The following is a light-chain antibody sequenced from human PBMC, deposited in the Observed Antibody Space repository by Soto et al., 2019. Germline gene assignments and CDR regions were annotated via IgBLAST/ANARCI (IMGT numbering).Light chain of an antibody. Sequence: DIQMTQSPSTLSASVGDRVTITCRASQSISSWLAWYQQKPGKAPKLLIYKPSSLESGVPSRFRGSGSGTEFTLNISSLKPDDFASYYCQQYNSYSWTFGKGTNVAIK. CDR3: QQYNSYSWT. CDR2: KPS. CDR1: QSISSW. V-gene: IGKV1-5*03. J-gene: IGKJ1*01.